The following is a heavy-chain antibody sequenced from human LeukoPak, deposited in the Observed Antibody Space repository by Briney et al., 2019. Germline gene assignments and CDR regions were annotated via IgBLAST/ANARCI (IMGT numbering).Heavy chain of an antibody. V-gene: IGHV3-53*01. CDR1: GFTVNTDH. D-gene: IGHD1-26*01. CDR2: SYSEEWVPISSGGGSS. J-gene: IGHJ4*02. Sequence: GGSLRLSCAASGFTVNTDHMSWVRQAPGKGLEWVAISYSEEWVPISSGGGSSQYAESVKGRFTISRDNSRSTLSLQMNSLRAEDTALYYCARVWELSFDRWGQGTLVTVSS. CDR3: ARVWELSFDR.